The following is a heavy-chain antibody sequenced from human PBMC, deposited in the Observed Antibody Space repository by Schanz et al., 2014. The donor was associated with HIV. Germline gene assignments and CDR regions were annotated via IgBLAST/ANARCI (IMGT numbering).Heavy chain of an antibody. V-gene: IGHV3-30*04. D-gene: IGHD4-17*01. CDR2: ISYDRRHQ. CDR1: GFTFRDYA. J-gene: IGHJ6*02. CDR3: AKGDWAHKVTTGVDV. Sequence: QVQLVESGGGVVQPGRSLRLSCAASGFTFRDYALHWVRQAPGKGLEWVAVISYDRRHQYYAESVKGRFTISRDNSKNTLHLQMSSLRTEDSAVYYCAKGDWAHKVTTGVDVWGQGTTVIVS.